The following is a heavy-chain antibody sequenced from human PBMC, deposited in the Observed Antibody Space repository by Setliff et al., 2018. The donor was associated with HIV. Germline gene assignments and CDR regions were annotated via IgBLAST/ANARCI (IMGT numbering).Heavy chain of an antibody. CDR1: GFTFSTYA. CDR2: ISWDGGST. J-gene: IGHJ4*02. V-gene: IGHV3-43D*03. D-gene: IGHD6-19*01. CDR3: AKEGDSSGWYLDY. Sequence: QPGGSLRLSCAASGFTFSTYAMHWVRQAPGKGLEWVSLISWDGGSTYYADSVEGRFTVSRDSYRNSLYLQMNSLRAEDTAMYYCAKEGDSSGWYLDYWGQGTLVTVSS.